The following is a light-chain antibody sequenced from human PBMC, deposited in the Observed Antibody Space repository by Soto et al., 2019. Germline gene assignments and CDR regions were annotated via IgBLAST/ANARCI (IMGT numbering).Light chain of an antibody. Sequence: EIVLTQSPATLSLSPGERATLSCRASQSVSSYLAWYQQKPRQAPRLLIYDASNRATGIPARFSGSGSGTDFTLTISSLEPADFAVYYCQQRSNWPSTFGGGTKVEIK. CDR3: QQRSNWPST. CDR2: DAS. CDR1: QSVSSY. J-gene: IGKJ4*01. V-gene: IGKV3-11*01.